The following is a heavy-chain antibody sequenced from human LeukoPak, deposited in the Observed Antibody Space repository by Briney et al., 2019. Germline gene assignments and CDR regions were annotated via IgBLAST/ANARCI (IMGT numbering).Heavy chain of an antibody. D-gene: IGHD3-9*01. CDR1: GGALSNYY. V-gene: IGHV4-4*07. CDR3: ARGGVDWTFDY. J-gene: IGHJ4*02. Sequence: SETLSLTCTVSGGALSNYYWSWIRQPAGKGLEWIGHIYTSGSTNYNPSLKSRVTMSVDTSKNQFSLNLSSVTAADTAVYYCARGGVDWTFDYWGQGTLVTVSS. CDR2: IYTSGST.